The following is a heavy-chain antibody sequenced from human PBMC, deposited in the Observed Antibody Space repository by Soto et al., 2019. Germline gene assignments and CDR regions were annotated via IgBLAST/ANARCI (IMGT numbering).Heavy chain of an antibody. CDR2: ISRSSSYT. D-gene: IGHD3-10*01. V-gene: IGHV3-11*06. J-gene: IGHJ6*02. Sequence: GGSLRLSCAASGFTFSDYYMSWIRQAPGKGLEWVSYISRSSSYTNYADSVKGRFTISRDNAKNSLYLQINSLRVEDTAVYYCARDRFRSGGMDVWGQGTTVTVSS. CDR1: GFTFSDYY. CDR3: ARDRFRSGGMDV.